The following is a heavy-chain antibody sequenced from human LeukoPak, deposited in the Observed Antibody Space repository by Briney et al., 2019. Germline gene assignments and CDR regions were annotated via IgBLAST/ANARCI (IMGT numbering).Heavy chain of an antibody. CDR3: ARLRFLDWSHVGDWFDP. J-gene: IGHJ5*02. Sequence: GGSLRLSCAASGLTFSDYYMSWIRQTPGKGLEWVSYISSSGSTIYYADSVKGRFTISRDNAKNSLYLQMNSLRTEDTAVYYCARLRFLDWSHVGDWFDPWGQGTLVTVSS. V-gene: IGHV3-11*04. D-gene: IGHD3-3*01. CDR1: GLTFSDYY. CDR2: ISSSGSTI.